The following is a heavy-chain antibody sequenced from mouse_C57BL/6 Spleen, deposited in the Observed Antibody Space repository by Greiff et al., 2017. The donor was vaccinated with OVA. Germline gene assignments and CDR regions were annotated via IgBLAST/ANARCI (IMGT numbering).Heavy chain of an antibody. CDR2: ISSGSSTI. CDR1: GFTFSDYG. Sequence: QGVESGGGLVKPGGSLKLSCAASGFTFSDYGMHWVRQAPEKGLEWVAYISSGSSTIYYADTVKGRFAISRDNAKNTLFFQMTSLRSEYTAMYYFARLTSYAMDYWGQGTSVTVSS. CDR3: ARLTSYAMDY. J-gene: IGHJ4*01. V-gene: IGHV5-17*01. D-gene: IGHD2-13*01.